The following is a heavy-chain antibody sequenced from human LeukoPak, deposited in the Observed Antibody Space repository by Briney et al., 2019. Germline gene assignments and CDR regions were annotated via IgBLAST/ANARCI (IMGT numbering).Heavy chain of an antibody. J-gene: IGHJ4*02. Sequence: GGSLRLSCVASGLPIADFAMHWVRQAPGKGLEWVSLISGDGVSTFYADSAKGRFSISRDNSKNSLSLEMNSLRTEDTAMYYCARESGKFGYWGQGTLVAVSS. CDR1: GLPIADFA. V-gene: IGHV3-43*02. D-gene: IGHD3-22*01. CDR2: ISGDGVST. CDR3: ARESGKFGY.